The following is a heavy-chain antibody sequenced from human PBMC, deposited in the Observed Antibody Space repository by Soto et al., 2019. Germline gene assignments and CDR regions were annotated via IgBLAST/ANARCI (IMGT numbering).Heavy chain of an antibody. D-gene: IGHD3-9*01. CDR3: ARDMDILTGYATVDY. Sequence: GASVKVSCKASGYTFTSYCISWVRQAPGQGLEWMGWISAYNGNTNYAQKLQGRVTMTTDTSTSTAYMELRSLRSDDTAVYYCARDMDILTGYATVDYWGQGTLVTVSS. CDR2: ISAYNGNT. CDR1: GYTFTSYC. J-gene: IGHJ4*02. V-gene: IGHV1-18*01.